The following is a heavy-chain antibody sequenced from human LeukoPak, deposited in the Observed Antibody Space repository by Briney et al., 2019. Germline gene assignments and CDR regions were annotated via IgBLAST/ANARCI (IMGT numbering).Heavy chain of an antibody. CDR1: GGSISSGDYY. D-gene: IGHD2-21*02. J-gene: IGHJ4*02. Sequence: SETLSLTCAVSGGSISSGDYYWSWIRQPPGKGLEWIGFIYYSGYTYYHPSLKSRVTISVDTSKNQFSLKLSSVNAADTAVYYCARALSDREDFDYWGQGTLVTVSS. CDR3: ARALSDREDFDY. CDR2: IYYSGYT. V-gene: IGHV4-30-4*01.